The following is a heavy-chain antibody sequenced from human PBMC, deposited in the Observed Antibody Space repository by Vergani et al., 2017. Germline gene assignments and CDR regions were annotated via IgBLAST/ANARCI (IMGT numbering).Heavy chain of an antibody. CDR1: GGTFSSYA. D-gene: IGHD4-17*01. CDR2: IIPILGIA. V-gene: IGHV1-69*04. CDR3: ARAQGPTTVTTFIDY. J-gene: IGHJ4*02. Sequence: QVQLVQSGAEVKKPGSSVKVSCKAYGGTFSSYAISWVRQAPGQGLEWMGRIIPILGIANYAQKFQGRVTIAADKSTSTAYMELSSLRSEDTAVYYCARAQGPTTVTTFIDYWGQGTLVTVSS.